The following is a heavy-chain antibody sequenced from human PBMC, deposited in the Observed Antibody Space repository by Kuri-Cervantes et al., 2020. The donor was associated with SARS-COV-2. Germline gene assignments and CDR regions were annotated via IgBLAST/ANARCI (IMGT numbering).Heavy chain of an antibody. J-gene: IGHJ4*02. D-gene: IGHD3-3*01. Sequence: GGSLRLSCAASGFTFSSYGMHWVRQAPGKGLEWVAFIRYDGSNKYYADSVKGRFTVSRDNAKNLLFLQMNSLRAEDTALYYCATFKRLPNFPAGPGYFDYWGPGTPVTVSS. CDR3: ATFKRLPNFPAGPGYFDY. CDR2: IRYDGSNK. CDR1: GFTFSSYG. V-gene: IGHV3-30*02.